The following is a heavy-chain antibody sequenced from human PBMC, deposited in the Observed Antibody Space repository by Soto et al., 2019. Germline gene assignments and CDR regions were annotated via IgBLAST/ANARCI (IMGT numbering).Heavy chain of an antibody. CDR1: GFTFSSYG. J-gene: IGHJ4*02. Sequence: QPGGSLRLSCAASGFTFSSYGMHWVRQAPGKGLEWVAVISYDGSNKYYADSVKGRFTISRDNSKNTLYLQMNSLRAEDTAVYYCAKDSTYSAQDYWGQGTLVTVSS. CDR3: AKDSTYSAQDY. D-gene: IGHD1-26*01. V-gene: IGHV3-30*18. CDR2: ISYDGSNK.